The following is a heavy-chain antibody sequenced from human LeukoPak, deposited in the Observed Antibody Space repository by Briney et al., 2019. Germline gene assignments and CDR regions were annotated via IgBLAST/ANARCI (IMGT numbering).Heavy chain of an antibody. CDR3: ARDIDYNIDY. V-gene: IGHV1-18*04. J-gene: IGHJ4*02. Sequence: ASVKVSCKASGYTFTKYGVSWVRQAPGQGLEWIGWINANNGNINYAQNLQGRVTVTTDTSTSTAYMELRSLRSDDTAVYYCARDIDYNIDYWGQGTLVTVSS. CDR2: INANNGNI. CDR1: GYTFTKYG. D-gene: IGHD3-9*01.